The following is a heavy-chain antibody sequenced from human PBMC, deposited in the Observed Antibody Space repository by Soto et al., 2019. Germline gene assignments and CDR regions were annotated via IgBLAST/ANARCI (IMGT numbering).Heavy chain of an antibody. CDR3: ATYHPFDY. CDR2: IKQDGSQK. Sequence: PGGSLRLSCTASGFTFSVSWMTWVRQAPGKGLEWVAYIKQDGSQKDYVDSVKGRFTISRDNAKNSLYLQMNSLRAEDTAVYYCATYHPFDYWGQGTLVTVSS. V-gene: IGHV3-7*03. CDR1: GFTFSVSW. D-gene: IGHD2-2*01. J-gene: IGHJ4*02.